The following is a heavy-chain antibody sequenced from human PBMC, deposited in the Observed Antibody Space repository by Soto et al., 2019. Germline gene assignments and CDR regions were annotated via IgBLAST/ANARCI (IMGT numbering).Heavy chain of an antibody. CDR3: TGGYYYYGMDV. CDR1: GYSVSSNTAA. J-gene: IGHJ6*02. Sequence: SQTLSLTCAISGYSVSSNTAAWNWIRSSPSRGLEWLGRTYYRSKWYNDYAVSVKSRITINPDTSKNQFSLQLNSVTPEDTAAYYCTGGYYYYGMDVWGQGTTVTVSS. CDR2: TYYRSKWYN. V-gene: IGHV6-1*01.